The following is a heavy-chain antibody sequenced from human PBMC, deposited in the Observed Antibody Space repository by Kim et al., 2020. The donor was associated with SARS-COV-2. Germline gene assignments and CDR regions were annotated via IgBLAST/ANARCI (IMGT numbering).Heavy chain of an antibody. CDR2: ISAYNGDT. Sequence: KSSGHPLFHYGIAWVRQAPGQRLEWLGWISAYNGDTSFGQKFQGRVTMTSDTATSTAYMELRSLRSDDTAIYYCVQWLRYGGFDYWGQGTLAT. CDR1: GHPLFHYG. J-gene: IGHJ4*02. V-gene: IGHV1-18*01. D-gene: IGHD5-12*01. CDR3: VQWLRYGGFDY.